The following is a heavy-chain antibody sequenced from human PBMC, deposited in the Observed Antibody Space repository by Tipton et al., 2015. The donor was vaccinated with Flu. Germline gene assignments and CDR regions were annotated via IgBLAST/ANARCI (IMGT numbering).Heavy chain of an antibody. CDR1: GGSISSYY. D-gene: IGHD2-15*01. CDR2: IYYSGST. V-gene: IGHV4-59*01. Sequence: TLSLTCTVSGGSISSYYWSWIRQPPGKGLEWIGYIYYSGSTNYNPSLKSRVTISVDTSKNQFSLKLSSVTAADTAVYYCAEGIGQDLYYYYGMDVWGQGTTGNVSS. CDR3: AEGIGQDLYYYYGMDV. J-gene: IGHJ6*02.